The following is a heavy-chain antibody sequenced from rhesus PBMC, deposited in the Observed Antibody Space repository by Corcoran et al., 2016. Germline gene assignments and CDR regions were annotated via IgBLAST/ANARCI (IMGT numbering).Heavy chain of an antibody. CDR3: AREGVVSATDFFDY. J-gene: IGHJ4*01. CDR2: IYGSGGST. CDR1: GASISSNY. D-gene: IGHD2-39*01. V-gene: IGHV4S2*01. Sequence: QVQLQESGPGLVKPSETLPLTCAVSGASISSNYWSWIRQAPGKGLEWIGRIYGSGGSTDYNPSLKSRVTISIDTSKNQFSLKLSSVTAADTAVYYYAREGVVSATDFFDYWGQGVLVTVSS.